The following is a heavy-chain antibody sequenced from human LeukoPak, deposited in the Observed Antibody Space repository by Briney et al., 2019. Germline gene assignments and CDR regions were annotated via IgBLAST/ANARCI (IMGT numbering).Heavy chain of an antibody. CDR1: GFTLEDYA. CDR2: ISWNSGSI. J-gene: IGHJ4*02. V-gene: IGHV3-9*01. Sequence: PGGSLRLSCAASGFTLEDYAMPWVRQAPGKGLEWVSGISWNSGSIGYADSLKGRFNISRDNAKNSLYLQMNSLRAEDTALYYCAKDTEYYYDSSGTLDYWGQGTLVTVSS. CDR3: AKDTEYYYDSSGTLDY. D-gene: IGHD3-22*01.